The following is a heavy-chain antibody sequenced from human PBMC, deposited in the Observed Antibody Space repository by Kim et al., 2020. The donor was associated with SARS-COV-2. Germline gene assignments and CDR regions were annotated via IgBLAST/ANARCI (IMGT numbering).Heavy chain of an antibody. J-gene: IGHJ4*02. CDR1: GFPFSNYW. D-gene: IGHD3-16*01. CDR3: TRDLWGSYDY. V-gene: IGHV3-74*03. Sequence: GGSLRLSCAASGFPFSNYWMHWVRQAPGKGLVWVSRINSDGSGTEYADSVKGRFSISRDNAKNTLFLQMNSLRAEDTAMYYCTRDLWGSYDYWGQGTLVTVSS. CDR2: INSDGSGT.